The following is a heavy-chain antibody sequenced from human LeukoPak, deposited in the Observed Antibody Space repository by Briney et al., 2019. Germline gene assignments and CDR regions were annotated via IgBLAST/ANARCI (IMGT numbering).Heavy chain of an antibody. D-gene: IGHD3-9*01. CDR3: ARADRLDYYYGMDV. J-gene: IGHJ6*02. CDR2: IIPILGIA. Sequence: GASVTVSCKASGGTFSSYAISWVRQAPGQGLEWMGRIIPILGIANYAQKFQGRVTITADKSTSTAYMELSSLRSEDTAVYYCARADRLDYYYGMDVWGQGTTVTVSS. V-gene: IGHV1-69*04. CDR1: GGTFSSYA.